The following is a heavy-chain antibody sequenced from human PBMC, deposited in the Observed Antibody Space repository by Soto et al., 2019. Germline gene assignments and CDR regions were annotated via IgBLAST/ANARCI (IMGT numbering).Heavy chain of an antibody. Sequence: QITLKGSGPTLVKPTQTLTLTCTLSGISLSTSGVGLGWIRQTPGKALEWLALVYWNDDKHYSPSLKSSLTTTKDTYKNQEILTMTNLDPVETSAYCCVRVLESRPVFAFDIWGGGRVVTVSS. J-gene: IGHJ3*02. CDR2: VYWNDDK. CDR3: VRVLESRPVFAFDI. CDR1: GISLSTSGVG. V-gene: IGHV2-5*01. D-gene: IGHD1-1*01.